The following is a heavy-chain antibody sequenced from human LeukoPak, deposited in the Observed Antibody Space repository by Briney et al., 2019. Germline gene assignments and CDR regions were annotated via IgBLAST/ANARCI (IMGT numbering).Heavy chain of an antibody. V-gene: IGHV1-69-2*01. Sequence: ATVKISCKVSVYTFTDYYMHWVQQAPGKGLEWMGLVDPEDGETIYAEKFQGRVTITADTSTDTAYMELSSLRSEDTAVYYCATSVDTAMAELDYWGQGTLVTVSS. CDR1: VYTFTDYY. D-gene: IGHD5-18*01. CDR2: VDPEDGET. J-gene: IGHJ4*02. CDR3: ATSVDTAMAELDY.